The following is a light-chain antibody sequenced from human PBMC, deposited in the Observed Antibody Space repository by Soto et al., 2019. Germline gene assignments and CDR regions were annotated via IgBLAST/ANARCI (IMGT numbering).Light chain of an antibody. V-gene: IGKV1-39*01. Sequence: DIQMTQSPSSLSASVGDRVTITCRASQSIYSSLNWYHQKPGKAPKLLIYAASNLQSGVTSRFSGSGSGTDFTLRISSLQPEDFATYYCQQSYSAPYTFGQGTKLEI. CDR1: QSIYSS. CDR3: QQSYSAPYT. CDR2: AAS. J-gene: IGKJ2*01.